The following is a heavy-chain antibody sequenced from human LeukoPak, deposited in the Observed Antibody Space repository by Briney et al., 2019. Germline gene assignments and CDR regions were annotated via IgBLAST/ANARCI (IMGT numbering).Heavy chain of an antibody. CDR1: GFTFSSYW. D-gene: IGHD6-19*01. Sequence: AGGSLRLSCAASGFTFSSYWMSWVRQAPGKGLEWVANIKQDGSDKYYVDSVKGRFTISRDNAKSSLYLQMNSPRAEDTALYYCARGVAGTRDYWGQGTLVTVSS. V-gene: IGHV3-7*05. CDR2: IKQDGSDK. CDR3: ARGVAGTRDY. J-gene: IGHJ4*02.